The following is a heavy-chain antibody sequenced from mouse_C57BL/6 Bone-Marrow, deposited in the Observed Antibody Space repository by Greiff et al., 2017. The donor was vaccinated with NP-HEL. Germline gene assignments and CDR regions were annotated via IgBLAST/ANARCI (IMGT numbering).Heavy chain of an antibody. CDR2: INPNNGGT. CDR3: ARGPYYYSKPGYFDV. CDR1: GYTFTDYN. V-gene: IGHV1-18*01. Sequence: EVQLQQSGPELVKPGASVKIPCKASGYTFTDYNMDWVKQSHGKSLEWIGDINPNNGGTIYNQKFKGKATLTVDKSSSTAYMELRSLTSEDTAVYYCARGPYYYSKPGYFDVWGTGTTVTVSS. J-gene: IGHJ1*03. D-gene: IGHD2-5*01.